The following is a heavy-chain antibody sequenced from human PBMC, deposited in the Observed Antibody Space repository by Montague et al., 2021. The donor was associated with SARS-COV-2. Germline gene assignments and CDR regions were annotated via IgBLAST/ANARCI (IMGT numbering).Heavy chain of an antibody. Sequence: SETLSLTCGVSGASIMGYHWSWVRKPPGRGLEWIGDVRDSGTTNYNPSLNNRITISIDTSKAQFSLILTSVDAADMAVYYCARFFRVGTSSAFDHWGQGILVNVSS. D-gene: IGHD3-10*01. CDR3: ARFFRVGTSSAFDH. CDR1: GASIMGYH. J-gene: IGHJ5*02. CDR2: VRDSGTT. V-gene: IGHV4-59*08.